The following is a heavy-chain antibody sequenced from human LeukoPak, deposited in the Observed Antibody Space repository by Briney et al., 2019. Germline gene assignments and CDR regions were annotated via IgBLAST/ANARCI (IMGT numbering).Heavy chain of an antibody. CDR2: INPNSGGT. Sequence: ASVKVSCKASGYTFAGYYMHWVRQAPGQGLEWMGWINPNSGGTNYAQKFQGWITMTRDTSISTAYMELSRLRSDDTAVYYCARGVYGDYVLEYWGQGTLVTVSS. CDR3: ARGVYGDYVLEY. D-gene: IGHD4-17*01. CDR1: GYTFAGYY. V-gene: IGHV1-2*04. J-gene: IGHJ4*02.